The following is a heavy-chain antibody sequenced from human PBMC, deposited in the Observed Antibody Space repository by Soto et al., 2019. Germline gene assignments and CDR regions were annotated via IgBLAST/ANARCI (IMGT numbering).Heavy chain of an antibody. Sequence: GGSLRLSCAASGITISNYAMSWVRQAPKKGQEWVSDIRYSGGSTHYADSVKGRFTISRDNSKNTLYLQMNSLRAEVTSVYYCAKGPDGGTYYYFDFWGRGTLVTVSS. CDR1: GITISNYA. D-gene: IGHD1-26*01. V-gene: IGHV3-23*01. J-gene: IGHJ4*02. CDR2: IRYSGGST. CDR3: AKGPDGGTYYYFDF.